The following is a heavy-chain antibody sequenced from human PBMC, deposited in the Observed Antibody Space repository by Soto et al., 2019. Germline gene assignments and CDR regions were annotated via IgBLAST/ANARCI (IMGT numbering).Heavy chain of an antibody. V-gene: IGHV2-5*04. CDR3: VRRLRSEMVTKFIFDY. CDR2: IYWNDDK. D-gene: IGHD5-18*01. Sequence: SGPTLVNPTQTLTLTCTFSGFSLSTSGVGVGWIRQPPGKALEWLALIYWNDDKRYSPSLKSRVTITKDTSKNQVVLTMTNMDPVDTGTYYCVRRLRSEMVTKFIFDYWGQGTLVTVSS. J-gene: IGHJ4*02. CDR1: GFSLSTSGVG.